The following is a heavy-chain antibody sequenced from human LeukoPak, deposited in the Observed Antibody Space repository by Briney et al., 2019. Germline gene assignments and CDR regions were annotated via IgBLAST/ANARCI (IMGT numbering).Heavy chain of an antibody. CDR1: GGSISSSSYS. D-gene: IGHD5-18*01. Sequence: PSDTLSLTCTVSGGSISSSSYSWAWIRQPPGKGLEWIGSIYYSGSTYYNPSLKSRVTISVDPSKNQFSLKLSSVTAADTAVYYCARHSGYSYGYAYYYYYMDVWGKGTTVTVSS. CDR3: ARHSGYSYGYAYYYYYMDV. V-gene: IGHV4-39*01. J-gene: IGHJ6*03. CDR2: IYYSGST.